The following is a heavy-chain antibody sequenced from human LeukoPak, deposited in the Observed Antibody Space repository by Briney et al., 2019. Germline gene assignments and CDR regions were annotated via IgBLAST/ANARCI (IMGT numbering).Heavy chain of an antibody. CDR2: INHSGST. V-gene: IGHV4-34*01. J-gene: IGHJ6*03. CDR1: GGSFSGYY. D-gene: IGHD6-6*01. CDR3: ARGIAAHGGYYYYYYYMDL. Sequence: SETLSLTCAVYGGSFSGYYWSWIRQPPGKGLEWIGEINHSGSTNCNPSLKSRVTISVDTSKNQFSLKLSSVTAADTAVYYGARGIAAHGGYYYYYYYMDLWGKGTTVTVSS.